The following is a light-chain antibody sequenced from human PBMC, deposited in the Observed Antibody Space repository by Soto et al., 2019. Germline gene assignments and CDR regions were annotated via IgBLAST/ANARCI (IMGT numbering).Light chain of an antibody. CDR1: QSLVHSDGRTY. CDR3: LQATQFPFT. Sequence: EIVMTQSPLSSPATLGQPASISCRSSQSLVHSDGRTYLSWLHQRPGQPPRPLIYKISNRFSGVADRFSGSGAGTDFTLNIRRVEPEDVGVYYCLQATQFPFTCGPGSKVDIK. CDR2: KIS. V-gene: IGKV2-24*01. J-gene: IGKJ3*01.